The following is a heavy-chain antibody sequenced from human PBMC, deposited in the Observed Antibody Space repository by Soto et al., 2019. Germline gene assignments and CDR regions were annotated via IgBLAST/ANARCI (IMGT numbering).Heavy chain of an antibody. D-gene: IGHD3-16*01. J-gene: IGHJ4*02. CDR1: GYTFTDHG. CDR2: ISAYSDYT. Sequence: QIQLVQSGAEVKKPGASVKVSCKASGYTFTDHGISWVRQAPGQGLEWMGWISAYSDYTAYAQKFQGRVTMTTDKNPNTAYMELRSLTSDDTAVYYCATDRPRLTQNFVDVYWGQGTLVTVSS. V-gene: IGHV1-18*01. CDR3: ATDRPRLTQNFVDVY.